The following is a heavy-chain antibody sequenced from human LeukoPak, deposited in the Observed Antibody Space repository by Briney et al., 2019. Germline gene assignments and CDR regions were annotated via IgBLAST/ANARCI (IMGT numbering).Heavy chain of an antibody. CDR2: ISRGGRTV. J-gene: IGHJ4*02. D-gene: IGHD3-22*01. CDR3: ARVAMIVAKPYDY. V-gene: IGHV3-48*03. CDR1: GFTFDDYG. Sequence: GGSLRLSCAASGFTFDDYGMSWVRQAPGKGLDWVAYISRGGRTVDYADSVKGRFTISRDSAKNALYLQMNSLRAEDTAVYYCARVAMIVAKPYDYWGQGTLVTVSS.